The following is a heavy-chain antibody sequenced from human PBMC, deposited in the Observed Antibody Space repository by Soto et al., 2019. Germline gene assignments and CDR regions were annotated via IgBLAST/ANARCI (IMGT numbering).Heavy chain of an antibody. J-gene: IGHJ4*02. Sequence: SGPTLVNPTQTLTLTCTFSGFSLSTSGMCVSWIRQPPGKALEWLARIDWGDDKYYSTSLKTRLTISKDTSKNQVVLTMTNMDPVDTATYYCARIPAHDYGDYDYYFDYWGQGTLVTVSS. D-gene: IGHD4-17*01. CDR2: IDWGDDK. CDR1: GFSLSTSGMC. V-gene: IGHV2-70*11. CDR3: ARIPAHDYGDYDYYFDY.